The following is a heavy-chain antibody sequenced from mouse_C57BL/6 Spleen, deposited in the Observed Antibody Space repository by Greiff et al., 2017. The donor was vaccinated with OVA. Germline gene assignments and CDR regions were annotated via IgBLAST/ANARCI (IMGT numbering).Heavy chain of an antibody. Sequence: EVKVVESGGGLVQPKGSLKLSCAASGFSFNTYAMNWVRQAPGKGLEWVARIRSKSNNYATYYADSVKDRFTISRDDSESMLYLQMNNLKTDDTAMYYCVRHWGSYLYYYAMDYWGQGTSVTVSS. J-gene: IGHJ4*01. V-gene: IGHV10-1*01. CDR2: IRSKSNNYAT. CDR3: VRHWGSYLYYYAMDY. D-gene: IGHD1-1*02. CDR1: GFSFNTYA.